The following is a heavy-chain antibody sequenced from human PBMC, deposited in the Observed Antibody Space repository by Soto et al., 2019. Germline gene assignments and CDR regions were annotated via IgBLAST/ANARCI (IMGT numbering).Heavy chain of an antibody. Sequence: EASVKVSCKASGYRFNSNGIIWVRQAPGQGLEWMGYISPNSGDTRYAQNLQGRVTMTTDTSTSTAYMELTSLSSDDSALYYCAREILTPSGPQNFFDYWGLGALGTGSS. D-gene: IGHD3-9*01. J-gene: IGHJ4*02. CDR2: ISPNSGDT. V-gene: IGHV1-18*01. CDR1: GYRFNSNG. CDR3: AREILTPSGPQNFFDY.